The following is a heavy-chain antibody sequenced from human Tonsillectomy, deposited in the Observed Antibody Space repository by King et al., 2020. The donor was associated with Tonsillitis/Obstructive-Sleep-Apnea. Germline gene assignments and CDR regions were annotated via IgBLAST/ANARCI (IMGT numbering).Heavy chain of an antibody. Sequence: QLQESGPGLVKPSETLSLTCTVSGGSVSSVSYCWSWIRQPPGKGLEWISYIYSTWITSDNPSLKSRVTISVDTSKNQFSLNLGSVTAADTAVYFCASTRYDSSGYSSFFFDYWGQGTLVTVSS. CDR3: ASTRYDSSGYSSFFFDY. J-gene: IGHJ4*02. V-gene: IGHV4-61*01. CDR2: IYSTWIT. D-gene: IGHD3-22*01. CDR1: GGSVSSVSYC.